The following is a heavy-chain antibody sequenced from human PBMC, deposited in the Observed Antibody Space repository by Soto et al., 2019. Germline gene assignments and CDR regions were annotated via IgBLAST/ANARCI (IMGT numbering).Heavy chain of an antibody. J-gene: IGHJ5*02. Sequence: SETLSLTCTVSGGSISSYYWSWIRQPPGKGLEWIGYIYYSGSTNYNPSLKSRVTISVDTSKNQFSLKLSSVTAADTAVYYCARLVAGYCSGGSCGINWFDPWGQGTLVTVSS. V-gene: IGHV4-59*08. CDR1: GGSISSYY. D-gene: IGHD2-15*01. CDR3: ARLVAGYCSGGSCGINWFDP. CDR2: IYYSGST.